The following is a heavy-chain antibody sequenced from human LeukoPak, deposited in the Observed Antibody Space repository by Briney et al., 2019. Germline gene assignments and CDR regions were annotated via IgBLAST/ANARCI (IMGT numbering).Heavy chain of an antibody. J-gene: IGHJ4*02. CDR1: GFTFSNYA. D-gene: IGHD1-1*01. Sequence: GGSLRLSCAASGFTFSNYAMSWVRQTPGKGLEWVSTISNSDAKTYYADSVKGRSTISRDNSKNTLYLQMNSLTAEDTAIFYCAKATGTLTNWGQGILVTVSS. V-gene: IGHV3-23*01. CDR2: ISNSDAKT. CDR3: AKATGTLTN.